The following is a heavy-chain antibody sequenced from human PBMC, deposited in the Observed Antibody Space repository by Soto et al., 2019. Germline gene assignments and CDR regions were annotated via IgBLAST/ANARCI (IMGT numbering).Heavy chain of an antibody. D-gene: IGHD1-26*01. CDR1: GGTFSSYA. J-gene: IGHJ4*02. Sequence: ASVKVSCKASGGTFSSYAISWVRQAPGQGLEWMGGIIPIFGTANYAQKFQGRVTITADKSTSTAYMELSSLRSEDTAVYYCAREGVVRGSYYYFDFWCQGTLVTVFS. CDR2: IIPIFGTA. CDR3: AREGVVRGSYYYFDF. V-gene: IGHV1-69*06.